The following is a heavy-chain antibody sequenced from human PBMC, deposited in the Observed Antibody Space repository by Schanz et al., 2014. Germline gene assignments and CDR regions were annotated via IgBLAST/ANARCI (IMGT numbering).Heavy chain of an antibody. CDR3: ARDRGYCSGGSCLTCDY. CDR2: ISYSGST. D-gene: IGHD2-15*01. J-gene: IGHJ4*02. V-gene: IGHV4-31*03. CDR1: GGSVSSGGDY. Sequence: QVQLQESGPGLVKPSQPLSLPCTVSGGSVSSGGDYWSWIRRHPGKGLEWIGFISYSGSTYYNPSLKSRVTISVDTSKNQFSLKLRSVTAADTAVYYCARDRGYCSGGSCLTCDYWGQGTLVTVSS.